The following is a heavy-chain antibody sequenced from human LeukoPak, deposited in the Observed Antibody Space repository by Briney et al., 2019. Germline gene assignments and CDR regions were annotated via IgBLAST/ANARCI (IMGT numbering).Heavy chain of an antibody. CDR2: ISGSGGST. J-gene: IGHJ6*02. CDR3: AKSRGTMVRGVIFHDYGMDV. V-gene: IGHV3-23*01. Sequence: GESLRHSCAASGFTFSSYAMSWVRQAPGKGLEWVSAISGSGGSTYYADSVKGRFTISRDNSKNTLYLQMNSLRAEDTAVYYCAKSRGTMVRGVIFHDYGMDVWGQGTTVTVSS. CDR1: GFTFSSYA. D-gene: IGHD3-10*01.